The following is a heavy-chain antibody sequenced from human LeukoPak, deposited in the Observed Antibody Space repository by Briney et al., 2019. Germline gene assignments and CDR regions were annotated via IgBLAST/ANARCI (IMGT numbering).Heavy chain of an antibody. D-gene: IGHD6-13*01. Sequence: PSETLSHPCAVYGGSFSGYYWSWIRQPPGKGLEWIGEINHSGSTNYNPSLKSRVTISVDTSKNQFSLKLSSVTAADTAVYYCARKMRWYSSSWSPHDYWGQGTLVTVSS. CDR1: GGSFSGYY. CDR3: ARKMRWYSSSWSPHDY. CDR2: INHSGST. V-gene: IGHV4-34*01. J-gene: IGHJ4*02.